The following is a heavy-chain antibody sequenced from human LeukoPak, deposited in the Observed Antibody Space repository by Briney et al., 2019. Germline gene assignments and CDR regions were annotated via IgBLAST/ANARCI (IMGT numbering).Heavy chain of an antibody. Sequence: AETLSLTCTVSGGSISSSSYYWGWIRQPPGKGLEWIGSIYYSGSTYYNPSLKSRVTISVDTSKNQFSLKMSSVTAADTAVYYCARDWATVTELDYWGQGTLVTVSS. V-gene: IGHV4-39*02. CDR3: ARDWATVTELDY. CDR1: GGSISSSSYY. CDR2: IYYSGST. D-gene: IGHD4-17*01. J-gene: IGHJ4*02.